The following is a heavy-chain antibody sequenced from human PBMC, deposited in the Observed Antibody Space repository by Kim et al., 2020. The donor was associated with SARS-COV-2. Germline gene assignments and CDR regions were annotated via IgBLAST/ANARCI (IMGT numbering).Heavy chain of an antibody. V-gene: IGHV1-24*01. CDR3: ATTSIVVVPNSVPYNWFDP. Sequence: ASVKVSCKVSGYTLTELSMHWVRQAPGKGLEWMGGFDPEDGETIYAQKFQGRVTMTEDTSTDTAYMELSSLRSEDTAVYYCATTSIVVVPNSVPYNWFDPWGQGTLVTVSS. CDR2: FDPEDGET. D-gene: IGHD2-2*01. J-gene: IGHJ5*02. CDR1: GYTLTELS.